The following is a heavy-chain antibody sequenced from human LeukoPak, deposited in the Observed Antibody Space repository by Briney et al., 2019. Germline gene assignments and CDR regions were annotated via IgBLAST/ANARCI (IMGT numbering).Heavy chain of an antibody. CDR1: GGSISSGGYY. CDR3: ATERLGNALDI. J-gene: IGHJ3*02. Sequence: SETLSLTCSVSGGSISSGGYYWSWLRQHPGKGLEWIGHIYYSGTTYYNPSLKSRVTISVDTSNHQFSLNLSSVTAADTAVYYCATERLGNALDIWGQGTMVTVSS. V-gene: IGHV4-31*03. CDR2: IYYSGTT. D-gene: IGHD1-26*01.